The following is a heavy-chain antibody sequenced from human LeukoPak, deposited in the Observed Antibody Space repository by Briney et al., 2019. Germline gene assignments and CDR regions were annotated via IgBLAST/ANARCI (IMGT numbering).Heavy chain of an antibody. CDR2: ISWNSGSI. Sequence: PGRSLRLSCAASGFTFDDYAMHWVRQAPGKGLEWVSGISWNSGSIGYEDSVKGRFTISRDNAKNSLYLQMNSLRAEDTALYYCAKDAHYGFFYFDYWGQGTLVTVSS. V-gene: IGHV3-9*01. J-gene: IGHJ4*02. CDR1: GFTFDDYA. D-gene: IGHD3-10*01. CDR3: AKDAHYGFFYFDY.